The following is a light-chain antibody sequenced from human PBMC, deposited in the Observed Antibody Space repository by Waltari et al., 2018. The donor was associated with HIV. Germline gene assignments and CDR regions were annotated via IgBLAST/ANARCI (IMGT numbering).Light chain of an antibody. CDR1: SSNIGSNH. Sequence: QSVLTQPPSASGTPGQRVTISCSGSSSNIGSNHVYWYQHLPGTAPKRLIYVNSQGPSGGPDRFSGSKSGTSASVAIGGLRSEDEGDYYCAAWDDSLRGPVFGGGSRLTVL. CDR2: VNS. V-gene: IGLV1-47*01. CDR3: AAWDDSLRGPV. J-gene: IGLJ2*01.